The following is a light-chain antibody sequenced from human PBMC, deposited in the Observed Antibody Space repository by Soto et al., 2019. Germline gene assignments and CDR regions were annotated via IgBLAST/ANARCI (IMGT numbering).Light chain of an antibody. J-gene: IGKJ3*01. CDR3: QQYGTSPGLFT. Sequence: EIVLTQSPGTLSLSPGERATLSCRASQSVSSNYLAWYQQKPGQAPRLLIYGAYSRDTGIPDRFSGSGSGTDFTLTINRLEPEDFAVYYCQQYGTSPGLFTFGPGTKVAIK. CDR1: QSVSSNY. V-gene: IGKV3-20*01. CDR2: GAY.